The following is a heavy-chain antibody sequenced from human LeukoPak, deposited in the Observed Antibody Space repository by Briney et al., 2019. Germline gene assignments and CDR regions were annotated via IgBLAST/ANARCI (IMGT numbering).Heavy chain of an antibody. CDR1: GYTFTSYY. J-gene: IGHJ4*02. CDR2: INPSGGST. CDR3: ASSYYDSSGYVRGGY. V-gene: IGHV1-46*01. Sequence: AAVKVSCKASGYTFTSYYMHWVRQAPGQGLEWMGIINPSGGSTSYAQKFQGRVTMTRDMSTSTVYMELSSLRSEDTAVYYCASSYYDSSGYVRGGYWGQGTLVTVSS. D-gene: IGHD3-22*01.